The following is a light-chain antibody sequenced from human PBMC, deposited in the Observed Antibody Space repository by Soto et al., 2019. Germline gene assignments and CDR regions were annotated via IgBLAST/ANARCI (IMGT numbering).Light chain of an antibody. Sequence: QPVLTQSPSASASLGASVKLTCTLSSGHSSYSIAWPQQQPEKGHRYLMKINSAGSHSKGDAIPDRFSGSSSAAERYITGPSLQSEADADYYCQIWGPGIVVFGGGTKLTVL. V-gene: IGLV4-69*01. J-gene: IGLJ2*01. CDR2: INSAGSH. CDR3: QIWGPGIVV. CDR1: SGHSSYS.